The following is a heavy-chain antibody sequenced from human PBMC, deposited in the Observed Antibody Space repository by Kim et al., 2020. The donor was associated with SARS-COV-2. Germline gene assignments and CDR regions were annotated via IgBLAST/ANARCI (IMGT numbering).Heavy chain of an antibody. D-gene: IGHD3-10*01. J-gene: IGHJ4*02. Sequence: YSNPSLKSRVTIPVDTSKNQFSLKLSSVTAADTAVYYCARTYGSGSYMDYWGQGTLVTVSS. V-gene: IGHV4-30-2*05. CDR3: ARTYGSGSYMDY.